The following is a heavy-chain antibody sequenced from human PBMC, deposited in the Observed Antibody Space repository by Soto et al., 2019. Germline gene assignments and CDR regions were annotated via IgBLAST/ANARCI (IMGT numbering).Heavy chain of an antibody. D-gene: IGHD3-22*01. J-gene: IGHJ5*01. Sequence: SDTLSLTCTDSVGSISSNSHYWGWIRQPPGKGLEWIGRVFKSGSTKYGASLKSRVTMSVDTSKDQFSMMLSVVTVADTTVDYCARIFTEIYDIDTWGHGTPVPVSP. CDR2: VFKSGST. CDR1: VGSISSNSHY. CDR3: ARIFTEIYDIDT. V-gene: IGHV4-39*01.